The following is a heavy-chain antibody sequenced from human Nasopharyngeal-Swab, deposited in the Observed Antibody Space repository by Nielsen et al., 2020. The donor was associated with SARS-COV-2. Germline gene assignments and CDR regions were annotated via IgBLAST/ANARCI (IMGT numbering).Heavy chain of an antibody. D-gene: IGHD3-9*01. Sequence: GESLKISCAASGFTFDDYAMSWVRQAPGKGLEWVSVIYSGGSSTYYADSVKGRFTISRDNSKNTLYLQMNSLRAEDTAVYYCAKGKTGYYLQHFDYWGQGTLVTVSS. CDR3: AKGKTGYYLQHFDY. V-gene: IGHV3-23*03. CDR2: IYSGGSST. J-gene: IGHJ4*02. CDR1: GFTFDDYA.